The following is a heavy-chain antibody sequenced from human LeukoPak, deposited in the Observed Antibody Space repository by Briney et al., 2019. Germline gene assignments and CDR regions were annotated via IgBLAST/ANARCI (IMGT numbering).Heavy chain of an antibody. CDR2: ISGTGTNT. Sequence: PGGSLRLSCAASAFTFSSYAMSWVRQAPGKGLEWVSGISGTGTNTYYADSVKGRFTISRDNSKNTLYLQMNSLRAEDTAVYYCAKKFSSSWYGYFDYWGQGTLVTVSS. CDR1: AFTFSSYA. V-gene: IGHV3-23*01. D-gene: IGHD6-13*01. J-gene: IGHJ4*02. CDR3: AKKFSSSWYGYFDY.